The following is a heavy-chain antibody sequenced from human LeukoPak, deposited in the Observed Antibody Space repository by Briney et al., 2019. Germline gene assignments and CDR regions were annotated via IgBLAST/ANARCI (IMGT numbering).Heavy chain of an antibody. D-gene: IGHD2-2*01. CDR2: ISSSGSTI. Sequence: GGSLRLSRAASGFTFSSYEMNWVRQAPGKGLEWVSYISSSGSTIYYADSVKGRFTISRDNAKNSLYLQMNSLRAEDTAVYYCAREMVVPAATTYYYYGMDVWGQGTTVTVSS. CDR1: GFTFSSYE. J-gene: IGHJ6*02. CDR3: AREMVVPAATTYYYYGMDV. V-gene: IGHV3-48*03.